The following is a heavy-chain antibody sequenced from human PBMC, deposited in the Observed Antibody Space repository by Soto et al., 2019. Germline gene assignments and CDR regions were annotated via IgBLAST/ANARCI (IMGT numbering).Heavy chain of an antibody. CDR1: GGTFSSYA. CDR3: ARELTYYYGRSGPRDAFDI. Sequence: SVKVSCKASGGTFSSYAISWVRQAPGQGLEWMGGIIPIFGAANYAQKLQGRVTMTTDTSTSTAYMELSRLRSEDTAVYYCARELTYYYGRSGPRDAFDIWGQGTMVTVSS. CDR2: IIPIFGAA. D-gene: IGHD3-22*01. J-gene: IGHJ3*02. V-gene: IGHV1-69*05.